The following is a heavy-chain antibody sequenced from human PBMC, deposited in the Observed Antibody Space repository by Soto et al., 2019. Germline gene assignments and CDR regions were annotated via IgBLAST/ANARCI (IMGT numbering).Heavy chain of an antibody. CDR3: ARFAFNSRFDF. V-gene: IGHV3-66*01. J-gene: IGHJ4*02. CDR1: GFTVSNNY. Sequence: EVQLVGSGGGWVQPGGSRRLSCLVSGFTVSNNYISWVRQAPGKGLEWVSVTYSGDTTYYADSVKGRFTVSRDISKNTLYLQMNSLRAEDTAVFYCARFAFNSRFDFWGQGTLVTVSS. CDR2: TYSGDTT. D-gene: IGHD1-1*01.